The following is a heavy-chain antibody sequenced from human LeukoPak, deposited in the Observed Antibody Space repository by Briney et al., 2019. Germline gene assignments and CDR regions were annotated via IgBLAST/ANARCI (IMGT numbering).Heavy chain of an antibody. V-gene: IGHV1-46*01. Sequence: ALVKVSCKASGYTFTSYYMHWVRQAPGQGLEWMGIINPSGGSTSYAQKFQGRVTMTRDMSTSTVYMELSSLRSEDTAVYYCARDRGVFYDSGLLDYWGQGTLVTVSS. CDR2: INPSGGST. CDR3: ARDRGVFYDSGLLDY. J-gene: IGHJ4*02. D-gene: IGHD3-22*01. CDR1: GYTFTSYY.